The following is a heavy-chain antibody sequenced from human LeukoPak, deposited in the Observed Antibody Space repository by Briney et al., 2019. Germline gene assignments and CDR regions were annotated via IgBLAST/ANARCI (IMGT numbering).Heavy chain of an antibody. V-gene: IGHV1-8*03. CDR2: MNPNSGNT. CDR3: ARVADSSGYYYDFDY. D-gene: IGHD3-22*01. Sequence: ASVKVSCKASGYTFTSYDINWVRQATGQGLEWMGWMNPNSGNTGYAQKFQGRVTITRNTSISTAYMELSSLRSEDTAVYYCARVADSSGYYYDFDYWGQGTLVTVSS. CDR1: GYTFTSYD. J-gene: IGHJ4*02.